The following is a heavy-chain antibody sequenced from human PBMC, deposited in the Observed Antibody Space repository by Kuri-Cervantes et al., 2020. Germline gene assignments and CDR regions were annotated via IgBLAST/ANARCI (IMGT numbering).Heavy chain of an antibody. D-gene: IGHD2-15*01. CDR2: IIPIFGTA. Sequence: SVKVSCKVSGYSLSELSMHWVRQAPGQGLEWMGGIIPIFGTANYAQKFQGRVTITADKATSTAYIELSSLRSDDTAVYYCARDPRLGFCSGGSCPYALDIWGQGTMVTVSS. V-gene: IGHV1-69*06. J-gene: IGHJ3*02. CDR1: GYSLSELS. CDR3: ARDPRLGFCSGGSCPYALDI.